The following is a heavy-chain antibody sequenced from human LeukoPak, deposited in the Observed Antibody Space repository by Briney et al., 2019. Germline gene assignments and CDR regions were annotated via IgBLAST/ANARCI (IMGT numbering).Heavy chain of an antibody. V-gene: IGHV1-18*01. CDR1: GYTFTGYG. CDR2: ISAYNGNT. CDR3: ARAGGQWELLRDFDY. Sequence: ASVKVSCKASGYTFTGYGISWVRQAPGQGLEWMGWISAYNGNTNYAQKLQGRVTMTTDTSTSTAYMELRSLRSDDTAVYYCARAGGQWELLRDFDYWGQGTLVTVSS. J-gene: IGHJ4*02. D-gene: IGHD1-26*01.